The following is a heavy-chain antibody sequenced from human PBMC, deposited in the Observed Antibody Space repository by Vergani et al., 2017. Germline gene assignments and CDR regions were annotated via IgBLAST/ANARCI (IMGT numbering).Heavy chain of an antibody. V-gene: IGHV3-48*02. CDR3: ARANAEWGLLGGEYFQH. CDR1: GFTFSSYS. Sequence: EVQLVESGGGLVQPGGSLRLSCAASGFTFSSYSMNWVRPAPGKGLEWGSYISSSSSTIYYADSVKGRFTISRDNAKNSLYLQMNSLRDEDTAVYYSARANAEWGLLGGEYFQHWGQGTLVTVSS. D-gene: IGHD1-26*01. CDR2: ISSSSSTI. J-gene: IGHJ1*01.